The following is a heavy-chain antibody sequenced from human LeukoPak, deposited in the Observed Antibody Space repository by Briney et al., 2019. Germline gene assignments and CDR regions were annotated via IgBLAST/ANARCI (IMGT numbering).Heavy chain of an antibody. CDR3: ARDLFYGSGSYQRYNWFDP. CDR1: GFTFSSYS. Sequence: GGSLRLSCAASGFTFSSYSMNWVRQAPGKGLEWVSSISSSSSYIYYADSVKGRFTISRDNAKNSLYLQMNSLRAEDTAVYYCARDLFYGSGSYQRYNWFDPWGQGTLVTVSS. J-gene: IGHJ5*02. V-gene: IGHV3-21*01. CDR2: ISSSSSYI. D-gene: IGHD3-10*01.